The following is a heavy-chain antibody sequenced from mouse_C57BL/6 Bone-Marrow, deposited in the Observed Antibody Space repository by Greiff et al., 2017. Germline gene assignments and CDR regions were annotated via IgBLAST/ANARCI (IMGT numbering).Heavy chain of an antibody. D-gene: IGHD2-5*01. CDR2: INPGSGGT. CDR1: GYAFTNYL. J-gene: IGHJ2*01. CDR3: ARCAYDSNYEDY. V-gene: IGHV1-54*01. Sequence: VQLQQSGAELVRPGTSVKVSCKASGYAFTNYLIEWVKQRPGQGLEWIGVINPGSGGTNYNEKFKGKATLTADKFSSTAYMQLSSLTSEDSAVYFCARCAYDSNYEDYWGQGTTLTVSS.